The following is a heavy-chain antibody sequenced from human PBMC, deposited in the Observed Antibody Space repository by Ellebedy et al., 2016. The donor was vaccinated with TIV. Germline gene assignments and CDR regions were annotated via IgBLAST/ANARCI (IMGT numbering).Heavy chain of an antibody. V-gene: IGHV3-30*18. J-gene: IGHJ4*02. Sequence: GESLKISXAASGFTFSSYGLHWVRQAPGKGLEWVAVISYDGSNKYYADSVKGRFTISRDNSKNTLYLQMNSLRAEDTAVYYCAKDIYYGSGSFGRVRAKMNDYWGQGTLVTVSS. CDR3: AKDIYYGSGSFGRVRAKMNDY. D-gene: IGHD3-10*01. CDR1: GFTFSSYG. CDR2: ISYDGSNK.